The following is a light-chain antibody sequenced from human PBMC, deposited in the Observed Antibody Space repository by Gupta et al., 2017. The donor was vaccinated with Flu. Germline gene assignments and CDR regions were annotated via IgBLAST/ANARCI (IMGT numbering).Light chain of an antibody. CDR2: KAS. V-gene: IGKV2-30*01. CDR3: MHSTRWPWT. J-gene: IGKJ1*01. Sequence: DAVMTQSPSSLPATLGQPASISCRSSESLVYSDGDSYVSWFHQRPGQSPRRLIYKASNRDSGVPDRISGSGSGTDFTLKISRVEAEDVGVYYCMHSTRWPWTFGQGTKVEI. CDR1: ESLVYSDGDSY.